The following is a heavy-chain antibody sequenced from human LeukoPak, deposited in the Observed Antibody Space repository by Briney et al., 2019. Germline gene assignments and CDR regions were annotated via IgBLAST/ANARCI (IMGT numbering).Heavy chain of an antibody. D-gene: IGHD6-13*01. CDR3: ARTSIAAAAPFDY. J-gene: IGHJ4*02. Sequence: SETLSLTCTVSGDSISSYCWSWIRQPAGKGLEWIGRIYSSGSTYYNPSLKSRVTISVDKSKNQLSLKLSSVTAADTAVYYCARTSIAAAAPFDYWGQGTLVTVSS. V-gene: IGHV4-4*07. CDR2: IYSSGST. CDR1: GDSISSYC.